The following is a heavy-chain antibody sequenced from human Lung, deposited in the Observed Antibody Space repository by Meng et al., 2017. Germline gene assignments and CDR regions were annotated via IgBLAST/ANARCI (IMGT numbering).Heavy chain of an antibody. Sequence: QGQLVDSGPEGKQPGPSVKVPCKPSGYKFPDYFIPWVRRAPGQGLEGMGRINRKSGETNYAQKFQARVTMTGDTSISTAYMELSGLRSDDTAMYYCARDEDISAAGKLFGDYWGQGTLVTVSS. CDR1: GYKFPDYF. V-gene: IGHV1-2*06. J-gene: IGHJ4*02. D-gene: IGHD6-25*01. CDR2: INRKSGET. CDR3: ARDEDISAAGKLFGDY.